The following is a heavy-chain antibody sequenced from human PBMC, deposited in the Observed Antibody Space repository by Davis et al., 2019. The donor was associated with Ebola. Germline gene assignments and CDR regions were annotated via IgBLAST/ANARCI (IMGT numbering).Heavy chain of an antibody. CDR1: GGTFSSYA. D-gene: IGHD6-6*01. CDR2: IIPIFGTA. J-gene: IGHJ6*02. V-gene: IGHV1-69*13. CDR3: ARIPVAAPRNSDEYYYYGMDV. Sequence: SVKVSCKASGGTFSSYAISWVRQAPGQGLEWMGGIIPIFGTANYAQKFQGRVTITADESTSTAYMELSSLRSEDTAVYYCARIPVAAPRNSDEYYYYGMDVWGQGTTVTVSS.